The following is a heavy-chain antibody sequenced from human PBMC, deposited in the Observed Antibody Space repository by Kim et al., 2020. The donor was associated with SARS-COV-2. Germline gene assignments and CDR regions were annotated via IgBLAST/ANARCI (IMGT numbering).Heavy chain of an antibody. J-gene: IGHJ4*02. CDR2: INHSGST. Sequence: SETLSLTCAVYGGSFSGYYWSWIRQPPGKGLEWIGEINHSGSTNYNPSLKSRVTISVDTSKNQFSLKLSSVTAADTAVYYCASLYYDGSGSYYFRTPGPGHDYWGQGTLVTVSS. CDR1: GGSFSGYY. CDR3: ASLYYDGSGSYYFRTPGPGHDY. D-gene: IGHD3-10*01. V-gene: IGHV4-34*01.